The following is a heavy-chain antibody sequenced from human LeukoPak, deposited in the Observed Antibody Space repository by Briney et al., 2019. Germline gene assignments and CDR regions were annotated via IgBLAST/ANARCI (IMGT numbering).Heavy chain of an antibody. V-gene: IGHV4-34*01. CDR1: GGSFSGYY. CDR2: INHSGST. D-gene: IGHD2-21*02. Sequence: PSETLSLTCAVYGGSFSGYYWSWIRQPPGKGLEWIGEINHSGSTNYNPSLKSRVTISVDTSKNQFSLKLSSVTAADTAVYYCASFPHCGGDCYSGIAYWGQGTLVTVSS. J-gene: IGHJ4*02. CDR3: ASFPHCGGDCYSGIAY.